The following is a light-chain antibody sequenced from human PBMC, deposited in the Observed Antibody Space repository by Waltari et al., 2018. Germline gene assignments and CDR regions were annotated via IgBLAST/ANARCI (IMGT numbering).Light chain of an antibody. CDR1: QSVSSS. CDR2: DSS. V-gene: IGKV3-11*01. CDR3: QQRRNWPSVT. J-gene: IGKJ4*01. Sequence: EIVLTQSPATLSLSPGERATLSCRASQSVSSSLAWYRQKPGQAPRLLIYDSSIRATGIPARFSGSGSGTDFPLTISTLEPEDFAVYYCQQRRNWPSVTFGGGTKVEIK.